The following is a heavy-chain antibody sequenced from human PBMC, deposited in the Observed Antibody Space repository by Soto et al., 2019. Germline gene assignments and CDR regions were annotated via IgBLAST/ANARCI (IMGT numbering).Heavy chain of an antibody. J-gene: IGHJ4*02. D-gene: IGHD2-15*01. CDR3: AKDWTNIVVVVAATPSSPDY. CDR2: ISYDGSNK. CDR1: GFTFSSYG. V-gene: IGHV3-30*18. Sequence: GGSLRLSCAASGFTFSSYGMHWVRQAPGKGLEWVAVISYDGSNKYYADSVKGRFTISRDNSKNTLYLQMNSLRAEDTAVYYCAKDWTNIVVVVAATPSSPDYWGQGTLVTVSS.